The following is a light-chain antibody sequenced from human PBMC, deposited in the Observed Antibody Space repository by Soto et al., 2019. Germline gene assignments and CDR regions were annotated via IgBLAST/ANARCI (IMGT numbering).Light chain of an antibody. Sequence: EIVLTQSPGTLSLSPGERATLSCRASQSISSNYLAWYQHKPGQAPRLLIYDASSKATGTPDRFSGSGSGTDFTLTISRLEPEDFAVYYCQQYNNWPITFGQGTRLEI. V-gene: IGKV3-20*01. CDR3: QQYNNWPIT. J-gene: IGKJ5*01. CDR1: QSISSNY. CDR2: DAS.